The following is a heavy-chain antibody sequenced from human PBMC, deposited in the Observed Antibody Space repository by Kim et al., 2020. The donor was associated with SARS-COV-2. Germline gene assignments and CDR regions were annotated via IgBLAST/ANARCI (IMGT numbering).Heavy chain of an antibody. Sequence: GGSLRLSCAASGFTFDDYAMHWVRQAPGKGLEWVSGISWNSGSIGYADSVKGRFTISRDNAKNSLYLQMNSLRAEDTALYYCAKDRSYCGGDCYSPAKGIDYWGQGTLVTVSS. J-gene: IGHJ4*02. V-gene: IGHV3-9*01. CDR2: ISWNSGSI. D-gene: IGHD2-21*02. CDR1: GFTFDDYA. CDR3: AKDRSYCGGDCYSPAKGIDY.